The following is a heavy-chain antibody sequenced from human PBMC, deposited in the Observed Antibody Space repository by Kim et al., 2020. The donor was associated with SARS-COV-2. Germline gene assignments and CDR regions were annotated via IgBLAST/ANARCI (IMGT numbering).Heavy chain of an antibody. CDR3: ARRWGYGSGSYLGWFDP. Sequence: SETLSLTCTVSGGSISSSSYYWGWIRQPPGKGLEWIGSIYYSGSTYYNPSLKSRVTISVDTSKNQFSLKLSSVTAADTAVYYCARRWGYGSGSYLGWFDPWGQGTLVTVSS. CDR2: IYYSGST. CDR1: GGSISSSSYY. D-gene: IGHD3-10*01. J-gene: IGHJ5*02. V-gene: IGHV4-39*01.